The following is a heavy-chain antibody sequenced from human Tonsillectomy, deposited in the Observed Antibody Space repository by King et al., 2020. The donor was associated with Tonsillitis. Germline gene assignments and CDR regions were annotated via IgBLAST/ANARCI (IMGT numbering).Heavy chain of an antibody. CDR2: IDLSDSYT. CDR3: ARNRTLEGPPYYYYMDV. Sequence: QLVQSGAEMKKPGESLRISCKGSGHSFTSYWISWVRQMPGKGLEWMGRIDLSDSYTDYSPSFQGHVTISADKSISTAYLQWSSLKASDTAIFYCARNRTLEGPPYYYYMDVWGKGTTVTVSS. V-gene: IGHV5-10-1*03. J-gene: IGHJ6*03. CDR1: GHSFTSYW.